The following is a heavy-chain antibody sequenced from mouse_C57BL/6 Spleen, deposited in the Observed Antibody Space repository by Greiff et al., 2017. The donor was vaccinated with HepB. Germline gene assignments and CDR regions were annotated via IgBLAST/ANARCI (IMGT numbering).Heavy chain of an antibody. Sequence: EVKLMESGGGLVKPGGSLKLSCAASGFTFSDYGMHWVRQAPEKGLEWVAYISSGSSTIYYADTVKGRFTISRDNAKHTLFLQMTSLRSEDTAMYYCARAYYGSSYWYFDVWGTGTTVTVSS. CDR1: GFTFSDYG. CDR2: ISSGSSTI. V-gene: IGHV5-17*01. D-gene: IGHD1-1*01. J-gene: IGHJ1*03. CDR3: ARAYYGSSYWYFDV.